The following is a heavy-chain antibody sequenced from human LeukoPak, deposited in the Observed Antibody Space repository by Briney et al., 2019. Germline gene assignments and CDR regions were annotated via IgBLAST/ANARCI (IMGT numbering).Heavy chain of an antibody. CDR3: AKWGDYDVLTGYYVSNY. CDR1: GFTFSNYA. CDR2: ITGSGGNT. Sequence: GTSLRLSCAASGFTFSNYAMSWVRQAPGKGLEWVSAITGSGGNTYYADSVKGRFTISRDNSKNTVFLQMNSLRAEDTAVYYCAKWGDYDVLTGYYVSNYWGQGTLVTVSS. J-gene: IGHJ4*02. V-gene: IGHV3-23*01. D-gene: IGHD3-9*01.